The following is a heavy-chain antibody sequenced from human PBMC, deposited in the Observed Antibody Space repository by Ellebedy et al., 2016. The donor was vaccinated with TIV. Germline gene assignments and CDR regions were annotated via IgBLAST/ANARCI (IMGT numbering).Heavy chain of an antibody. CDR2: ISSSSSYI. CDR3: ARGLGYSSGSGY. Sequence: GESLKISXAASGFTFSSYSMNWVRQAPGKGLEWVSSISSSSSYIYYADSVKGRFTISRDNAKNSLYLQMNSLRAEDTAVYYCARGLGYSSGSGYWGQGTLVTVSS. V-gene: IGHV3-21*01. J-gene: IGHJ4*02. CDR1: GFTFSSYS. D-gene: IGHD6-19*01.